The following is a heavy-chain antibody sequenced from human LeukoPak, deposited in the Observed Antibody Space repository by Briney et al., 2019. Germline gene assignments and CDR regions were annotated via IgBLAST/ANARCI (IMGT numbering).Heavy chain of an antibody. CDR1: GFTFSSYS. CDR2: ISSSSSTI. CDR3: ARGTLYCSSTSCYLNYFDY. V-gene: IGHV3-48*01. J-gene: IGHJ4*02. Sequence: GSLRLSCAASGFTFSSYSMNWVRQAPGKGLEWVSYISSSSSTIYYADSVKGRFTISRDNAKNSLYLQMNSLRAEDTAVYYCARGTLYCSSTSCYLNYFDYWGQGTLVTVSS. D-gene: IGHD2-2*01.